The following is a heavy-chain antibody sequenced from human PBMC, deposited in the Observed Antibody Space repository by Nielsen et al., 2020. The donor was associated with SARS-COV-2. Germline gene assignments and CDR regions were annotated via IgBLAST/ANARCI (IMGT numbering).Heavy chain of an antibody. Sequence: SETLSLTCTVSGGSISSSSYYWGWIRQPPGKGLEWIGYIYYSGSTNYNPSLKSRVTISVDTSKNQFSLKLSSVTAADTAVYYCARDTKIQLWLGPFDYWGQGTLVTVSS. CDR2: IYYSGST. CDR3: ARDTKIQLWLGPFDY. V-gene: IGHV4-61*05. CDR1: GGSISSSSYY. D-gene: IGHD5-18*01. J-gene: IGHJ4*02.